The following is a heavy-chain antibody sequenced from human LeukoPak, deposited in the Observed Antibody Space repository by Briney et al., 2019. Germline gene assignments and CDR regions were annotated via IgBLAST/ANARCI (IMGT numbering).Heavy chain of an antibody. CDR1: GYTLTELS. V-gene: IGHV1-24*01. CDR2: FDPEDGET. Sequence: ASVMVSCKVSGYTLTELSMHWVRQAPGKGLEWMGGFDPEDGETIYAQKFQGRVTMTEDTSTDTAYMGLSSLRSEDTAVYYCATDRKNYYGSGSYYAPPPVWGQGTLVTVSS. D-gene: IGHD3-10*01. CDR3: ATDRKNYYGSGSYYAPPPV. J-gene: IGHJ4*02.